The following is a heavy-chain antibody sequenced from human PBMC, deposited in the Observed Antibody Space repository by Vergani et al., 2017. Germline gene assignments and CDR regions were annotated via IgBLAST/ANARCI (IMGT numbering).Heavy chain of an antibody. CDR2: INPNSGGT. J-gene: IGHJ6*02. CDR3: AREGSTSHSWLPDYYYGMDV. V-gene: IGHV1-2*02. D-gene: IGHD2-2*01. Sequence: QVQLVQSGAEVKKPGASVKVSCKASGYTFTGYYMHWVRQAPGQGLEWMGWINPNSGGTNYAQKLQGRVTMTTDTSTSTAYMELRSLRSDDTAVYYCAREGSTSHSWLPDYYYGMDVWGQGTTVTVSS. CDR1: GYTFTGYY.